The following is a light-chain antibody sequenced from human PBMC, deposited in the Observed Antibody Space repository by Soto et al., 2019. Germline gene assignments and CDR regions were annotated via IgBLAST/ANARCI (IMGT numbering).Light chain of an antibody. V-gene: IGLV2-14*01. J-gene: IGLJ1*01. CDR3: SSYTSSSTRV. CDR2: DVS. CDR1: SSDVGEYNY. Sequence: QSALTQPASVSGSPGQSITISCTGTSSDVGEYNYVSWYQQHPGKAPKLMIFDVSNRPSGVSNRFSGSKSGNTASLTISGLQAEDEADYYCSSYTSSSTRVFGTGTKLTVL.